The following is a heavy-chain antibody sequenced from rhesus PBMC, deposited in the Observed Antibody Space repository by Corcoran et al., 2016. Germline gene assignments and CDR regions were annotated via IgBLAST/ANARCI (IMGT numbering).Heavy chain of an antibody. CDR1: GGSVSGYW. CDR3: ARHFGLGYSSWSVGLDS. D-gene: IGHD6-13*01. CDR2: IRSGGST. Sequence: QVQLQQWGEGLVKPSETLSLTCAVYGGSVSGYWWGWIRQPLGKGLEWIGRIRSGGSTTYNPSLKSRVTISIDTSKNQFSLKLSSVTAADTAVYYCARHFGLGYSSWSVGLDSWGQGVVVTVSS. V-gene: IGHV4-160*01. J-gene: IGHJ6*01.